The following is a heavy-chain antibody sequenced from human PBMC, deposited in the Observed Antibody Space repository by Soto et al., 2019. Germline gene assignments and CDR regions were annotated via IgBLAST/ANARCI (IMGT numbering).Heavy chain of an antibody. D-gene: IGHD3-22*01. J-gene: IGHJ4*02. CDR2: ISVSGNNA. CDR1: GFAFSTFA. V-gene: IGHV3-23*01. Sequence: GGSLRLSHAASGFAFSTFAMTWVRQAPGKGLGRVAAISVSGNNAYYADSVKGRFTISRDNSQNSVFLQMSSLRADDTAVYYCARDQLRPGILYSLGVLLPEYGLWGQGTLVTVSS. CDR3: ARDQLRPGILYSLGVLLPEYGL.